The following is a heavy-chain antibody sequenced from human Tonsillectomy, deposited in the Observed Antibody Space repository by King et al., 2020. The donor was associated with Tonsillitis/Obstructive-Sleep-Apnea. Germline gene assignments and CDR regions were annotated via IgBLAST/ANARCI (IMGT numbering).Heavy chain of an antibody. CDR1: GFTFDDHA. CDR3: AKDLIIAESGTPGDAFDI. Sequence: VQLVESGGGLVQPGRSLRLSCAASGFTFDDHAMYWVRQAPGKGLEWVSGISWNSGSIVYADSVKGRFTISRDNAKNSLYLQMNSLRAEDTALYYCAKDLIIAESGTPGDAFDIWGQGTMVTVSS. V-gene: IGHV3-9*01. CDR2: ISWNSGSI. D-gene: IGHD6-13*01. J-gene: IGHJ3*02.